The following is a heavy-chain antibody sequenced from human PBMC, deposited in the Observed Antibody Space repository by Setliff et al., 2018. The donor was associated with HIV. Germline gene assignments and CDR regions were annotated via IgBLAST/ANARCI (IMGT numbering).Heavy chain of an antibody. CDR3: ARESSEVPAFLFDI. D-gene: IGHD2-2*01. Sequence: SETLSLTCSVSGGSISGGSSGSSNYYWGWIRQPPGKGLEWIASVHNSGSTYYNSSLKSRITISLDTSKNQLSLRLRSVTAADTAVYFCARESSEVPAFLFDIWGQGNMVTVSS. V-gene: IGHV4-39*02. J-gene: IGHJ3*02. CDR2: VHNSGST. CDR1: GGSSGSSNYY.